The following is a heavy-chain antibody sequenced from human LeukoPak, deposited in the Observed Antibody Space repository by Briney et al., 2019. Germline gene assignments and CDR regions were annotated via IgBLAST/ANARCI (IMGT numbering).Heavy chain of an antibody. J-gene: IGHJ6*03. CDR2: IYYSGST. D-gene: IGHD5-24*01. CDR1: GGSISSSSYY. V-gene: IGHV4-39*07. Sequence: SETLSLTCTVSGGSISSSSYYWGWLRQPPGTGLEWIGSIYYSGSTYYNTSIKSRVTISVDTPKNQFSLKLSSVTAADTAVYYCAREVKMRYYYHMDVWGKGTTVTVSS. CDR3: AREVKMRYYYHMDV.